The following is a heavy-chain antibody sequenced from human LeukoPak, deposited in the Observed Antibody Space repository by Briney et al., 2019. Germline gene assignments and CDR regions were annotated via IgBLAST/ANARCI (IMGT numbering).Heavy chain of an antibody. CDR3: ARGGPFWSGYYAPSYYYYYMDV. D-gene: IGHD3-3*01. CDR1: GGSISSYY. Sequence: PSETLSLTCTVSGGSISSYYWSWIRQPAGKGLEWIGRIYTSGSTNYNPSLKSRVTMSVDTSKNQFSLKLSSVTAADTAVYYCARGGPFWSGYYAPSYYYYYMDVWGKGTTVTVSS. V-gene: IGHV4-4*07. J-gene: IGHJ6*03. CDR2: IYTSGST.